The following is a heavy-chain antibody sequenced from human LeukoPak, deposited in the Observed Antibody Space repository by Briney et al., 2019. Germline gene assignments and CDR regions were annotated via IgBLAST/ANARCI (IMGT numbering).Heavy chain of an antibody. Sequence: ASVKVSCKASGYTFTGYYMHWVRQAPGQGLEWMGWINPNSGGTNYAQKFQGRVTMTRDTSISTAYMELSRLRSDDTAVYYCARWAKEDIVVVPAAPRGAFDIWGRGTMVTVSS. V-gene: IGHV1-2*02. J-gene: IGHJ3*02. CDR1: GYTFTGYY. CDR2: INPNSGGT. CDR3: ARWAKEDIVVVPAAPRGAFDI. D-gene: IGHD2-2*01.